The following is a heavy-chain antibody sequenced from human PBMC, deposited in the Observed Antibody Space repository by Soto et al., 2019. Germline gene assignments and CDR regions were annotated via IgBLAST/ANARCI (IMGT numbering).Heavy chain of an antibody. CDR2: IYYSGST. J-gene: IGHJ5*02. CDR1: GGSISSSSYY. Sequence: QLQLQESGPGLVKPSETLSLTCTVSGGSISSSSYYWGWIRQPPGKGLEWIGSIYYSGSTYYNPSLKSRVTISVDTSKNQFSLKLSSVTAADTAVYYCARPLVPAASKFDPWGQGTLVTVSS. CDR3: ARPLVPAASKFDP. V-gene: IGHV4-39*01. D-gene: IGHD2-2*01.